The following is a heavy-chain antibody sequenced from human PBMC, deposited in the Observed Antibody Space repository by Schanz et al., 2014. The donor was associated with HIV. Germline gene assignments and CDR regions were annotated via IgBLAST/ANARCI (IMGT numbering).Heavy chain of an antibody. J-gene: IGHJ6*02. CDR2: ISYDGSNR. CDR3: ARGRNGMGV. V-gene: IGHV3-30*03. Sequence: QVQLVESGGGVVKPGGSLRLSCAASGFSFSRYTMSWVRQAPGKGLEWVAVISYDGSNRYYSDSVKGRFTISRDNSNNTLYLQMNSLTVDDTAVYYCARGRNGMGVWGPGTTVTVSS. CDR1: GFSFSRYT.